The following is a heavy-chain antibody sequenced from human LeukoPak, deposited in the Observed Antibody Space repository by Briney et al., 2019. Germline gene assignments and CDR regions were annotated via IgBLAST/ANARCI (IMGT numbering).Heavy chain of an antibody. CDR1: GSSISSSSYY. Sequence: SETLSLTCTVSGSSISSSSYYWGRIRQPPGKGLEWIGSIYYSGSTYSNPSLKSRVTISLDTSKNQFSLKLSSVTAADTAVFYCARDRVRGIEGIAAFDIWGQGTMVTVSS. CDR3: ARDRVRGIEGIAAFDI. V-gene: IGHV4-39*07. J-gene: IGHJ3*02. CDR2: IYYSGST. D-gene: IGHD1-26*01.